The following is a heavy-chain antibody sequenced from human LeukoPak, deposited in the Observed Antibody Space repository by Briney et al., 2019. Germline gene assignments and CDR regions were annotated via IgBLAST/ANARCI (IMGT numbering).Heavy chain of an antibody. V-gene: IGHV1-2*02. CDR1: GYTFTGHY. CDR2: INPSSGGT. J-gene: IGHJ6*02. CDR3: ARDRLSLSSPGYYYYGMDV. D-gene: IGHD6-13*01. Sequence: ASVKVSCKASGYTFTGHYIQWVRQAPGQGLEWMGWINPSSGGTKYAQRFQGRVTMTRDTSINTAYMEMTRLKSNDTAVYYCARDRLSLSSPGYYYYGMDVWGHGTTVTVSS.